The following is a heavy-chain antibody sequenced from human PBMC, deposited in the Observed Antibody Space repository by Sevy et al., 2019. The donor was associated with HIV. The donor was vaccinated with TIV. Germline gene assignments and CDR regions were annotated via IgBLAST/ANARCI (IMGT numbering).Heavy chain of an antibody. D-gene: IGHD5-18*01. J-gene: IGHJ4*02. Sequence: GGSLRLSCAASGFTFSNFAMGWVRQAPGKGLDWISVISGSGDYKYYADSVKGRLTNSRDNSKNTLSLQMNGLRAEDTAIFYCAKKMGGGSGMAFLVDSWGQGTLVTVSS. CDR1: GFTFSNFA. V-gene: IGHV3-23*01. CDR2: ISGSGDYK. CDR3: AKKMGGGSGMAFLVDS.